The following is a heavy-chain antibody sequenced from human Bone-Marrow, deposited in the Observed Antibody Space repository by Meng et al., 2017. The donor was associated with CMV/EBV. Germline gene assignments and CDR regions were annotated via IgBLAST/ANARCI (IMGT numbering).Heavy chain of an antibody. D-gene: IGHD3-10*01. Sequence: GESLKISCAASGFIFSRYWMSWVRQAPGKGLEWLGEIQDDGREAYHVDSVRGRFTISRDNTKNSLYLQMNSLRAEDTAVYYCARDPQLGPDAFDIWGQGTMVTVSS. CDR1: GFIFSRYW. CDR2: IQDDGREA. V-gene: IGHV3-7*01. CDR3: ARDPQLGPDAFDI. J-gene: IGHJ3*02.